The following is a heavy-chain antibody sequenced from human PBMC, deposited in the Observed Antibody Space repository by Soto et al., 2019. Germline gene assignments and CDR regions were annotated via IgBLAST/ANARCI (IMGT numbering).Heavy chain of an antibody. J-gene: IGHJ4*02. CDR2: INPNSGDT. V-gene: IGHV1-2*06. CDR3: ARGVGTTIGEFDY. Sequence: ASVKVSCKASGYTFTGYYMHWVRQAPGQGLEWMGRINPNSGDTNYAQRFQDRVTMTRDTSISTAYMELSRLRSDDTAVYYCARGVGTTIGEFDYWGQGTLVTVSS. CDR1: GYTFTGYY. D-gene: IGHD1-26*01.